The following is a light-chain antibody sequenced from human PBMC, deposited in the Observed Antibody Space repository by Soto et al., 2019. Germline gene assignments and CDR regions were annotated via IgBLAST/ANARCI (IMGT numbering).Light chain of an antibody. V-gene: IGLV4-69*01. CDR1: SGHSSYA. Sequence: QPVLTQSPSASASLGASVKLTCTLSSGHSSYAIAWHQQQPEKGPRFLMKLNSDGSHTKGDGIPDRFSGSSSGAEWYLTISSLQSEDEADYYCQTWATGPWVFGGGTQLTV. CDR3: QTWATGPWV. J-gene: IGLJ3*02. CDR2: LNSDGSH.